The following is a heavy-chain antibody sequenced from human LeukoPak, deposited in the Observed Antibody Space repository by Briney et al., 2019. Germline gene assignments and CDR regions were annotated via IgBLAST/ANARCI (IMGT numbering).Heavy chain of an antibody. D-gene: IGHD6-6*01. Sequence: ASVTVSCKASGGTFSSYAISWVRQAPGQGLEWMGGIIPIFGTANYAQKFRGRVTITADESTSTAYMELSSLRSDDTAVYYCARDFNQEYSSSSGNFDYWGQRTLVTVSS. CDR3: ARDFNQEYSSSSGNFDY. CDR2: IIPIFGTA. V-gene: IGHV1-69*13. CDR1: GGTFSSYA. J-gene: IGHJ4*02.